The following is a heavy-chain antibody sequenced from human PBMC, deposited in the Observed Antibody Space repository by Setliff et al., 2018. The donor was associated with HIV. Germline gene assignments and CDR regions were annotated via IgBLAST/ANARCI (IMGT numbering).Heavy chain of an antibody. CDR2: IYASGST. CDR1: GGSINSYY. Sequence: ASETLSLTCTVSGGSINSYYWSWIRQPPGKGLEWIGYIYASGSTNYNPSLKSRVTISVDTSKNQFSLNLSSVTAAGTAVYYCARAHYYGSGFMDVWGRGTTVTVS. J-gene: IGHJ6*04. V-gene: IGHV4-4*08. CDR3: ARAHYYGSGFMDV. D-gene: IGHD3-10*01.